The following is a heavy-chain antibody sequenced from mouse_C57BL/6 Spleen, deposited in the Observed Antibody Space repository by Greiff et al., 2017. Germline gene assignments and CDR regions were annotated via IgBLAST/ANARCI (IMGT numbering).Heavy chain of an antibody. J-gene: IGHJ1*03. Sequence: EVQGVESGPGLAKPSQTLSLTCSVTGYSITSDYWNWIRKFPGNKLEYMGYISYSGSTYYNPSLKSRISITRDTSKNQYYLQLNSVTTEDTATYYCARYGHYYGSSPWYFDVWGTGTTVTVSS. V-gene: IGHV3-8*01. CDR2: ISYSGST. D-gene: IGHD1-1*01. CDR1: GYSITSDY. CDR3: ARYGHYYGSSPWYFDV.